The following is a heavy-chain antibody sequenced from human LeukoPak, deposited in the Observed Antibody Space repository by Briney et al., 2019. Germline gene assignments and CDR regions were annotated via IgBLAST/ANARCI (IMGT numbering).Heavy chain of an antibody. CDR2: INHSGST. D-gene: IGHD3-22*01. V-gene: IGHV4-34*01. CDR1: GGSFSGYY. CDR3: ARHGPTYYYDSSGYSLDAFDI. Sequence: ASETLSLTCAVYGGSFSGYYWSWIRQPPGKGLEWIGEINHSGSTNYNPSLKSRVTISVDTSKNQFSLKLSSVTAADTAVYYCARHGPTYYYDSSGYSLDAFDIWGQGTMVTVSS. J-gene: IGHJ3*02.